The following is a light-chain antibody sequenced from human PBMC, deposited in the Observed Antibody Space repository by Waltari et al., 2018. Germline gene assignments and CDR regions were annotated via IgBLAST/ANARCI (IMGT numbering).Light chain of an antibody. J-gene: IGKJ2*01. Sequence: EIVLTQSPGTLPLSPGERATLSCRASQRFDSNYFAWFQQRPGQVPRLLIYAAASRATDIPDRFSGIVSGTDFTLTISRLEPEDFAVYYCQQYAKAPDTFGQGTRLEIK. V-gene: IGKV3-20*01. CDR2: AAA. CDR1: QRFDSNY. CDR3: QQYAKAPDT.